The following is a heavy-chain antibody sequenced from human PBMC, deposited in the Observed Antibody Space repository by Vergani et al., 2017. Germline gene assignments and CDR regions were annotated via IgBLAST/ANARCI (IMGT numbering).Heavy chain of an antibody. J-gene: IGHJ3*02. D-gene: IGHD3-10*01. CDR3: ARGGLPDAFDI. CDR2: IFYSGST. V-gene: IGHV4-30-4*01. CDR1: GDSMNSDDFY. Sequence: QVQLQESGPGLVKPSQTLSLTCTVSGDSMNSDDFYWSWIRQPPGKGLEWIGNIFYSGSTYYNPSLKSRLTISVDMSQNHFSLKLNSVTAADSAVYFCARGGLPDAFDIWGQGTLVTVSS.